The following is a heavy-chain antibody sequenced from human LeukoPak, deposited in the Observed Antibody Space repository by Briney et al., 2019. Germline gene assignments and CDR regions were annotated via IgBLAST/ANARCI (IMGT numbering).Heavy chain of an antibody. CDR1: GGSFSGYY. Sequence: TSETLSLTCAVYGGSFSGYYWSWIRQPPGKGLEWIGEINHSGSTNYNPSLKSRVTISVATSQNQFSLKLSSVTAADTAVYYCARVRGTGDLYYFDYWGQGTLVTVSS. V-gene: IGHV4-34*01. CDR2: INHSGST. CDR3: ARVRGTGDLYYFDY. J-gene: IGHJ4*02. D-gene: IGHD2-21*01.